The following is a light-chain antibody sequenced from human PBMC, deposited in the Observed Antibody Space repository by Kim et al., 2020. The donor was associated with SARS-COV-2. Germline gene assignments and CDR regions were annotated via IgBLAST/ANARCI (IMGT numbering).Light chain of an antibody. CDR2: GAS. V-gene: IGKV3-20*01. J-gene: IGKJ2*01. CDR1: ESVEGDK. CDR3: QQYGDSLYT. Sequence: LSPGDRAPLACWASESVEGDKLAWYQQKYGQAPRLLIYGASNRAVGTPLRFSGSGSVTDFTLTISSLEPEDFAVYYCQQYGDSLYTFGQGTKLEI.